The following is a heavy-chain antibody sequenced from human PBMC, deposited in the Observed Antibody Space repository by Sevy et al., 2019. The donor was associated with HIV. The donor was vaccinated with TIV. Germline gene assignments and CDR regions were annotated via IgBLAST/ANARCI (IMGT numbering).Heavy chain of an antibody. CDR3: TRDGGGDYFDY. J-gene: IGHJ4*02. D-gene: IGHD2-15*01. CDR1: GFTFRRYA. CDR2: ISYDGGKT. Sequence: GGYLRLSCAASGFTFRRYAMHWVRQAPGQGLESVAVISYDGGKTYHADSVKGRFTFSRDNSENTLYLQMNSLRAEDTAVYYCTRDGGGDYFDYWGLGTLVTVSS. V-gene: IGHV3-30*01.